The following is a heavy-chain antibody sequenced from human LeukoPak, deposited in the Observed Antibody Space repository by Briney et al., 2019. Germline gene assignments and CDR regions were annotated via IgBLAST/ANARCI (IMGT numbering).Heavy chain of an antibody. CDR3: VGTGPLSSNGWDFNY. CDR2: INPSGGST. J-gene: IGHJ4*02. V-gene: IGHV1-46*01. D-gene: IGHD6-19*01. CDR1: GGTFTSYY. Sequence: ASVKVSCKASGGTFTSYYMHWVRQAPGQGLEWMGIINPSGGSTSYAQKFQGRVTMTRDTSTSTAYMELSSLRSEDTAVYYCVGTGPLSSNGWDFNYWGQGTLVTVSS.